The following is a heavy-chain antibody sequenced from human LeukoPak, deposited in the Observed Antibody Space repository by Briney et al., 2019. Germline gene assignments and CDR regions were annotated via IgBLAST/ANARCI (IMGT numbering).Heavy chain of an antibody. Sequence: PSETLSLTCAVYGGSFSGYYWSWIRQPPGKGVEWSGEINQSGSTNYNPSLKSRVTISVDTSKTQFSLKLSSVTAADTAVYYCARGLGARNRWSDYWGQGTLVTVSS. V-gene: IGHV4-34*01. D-gene: IGHD1-14*01. CDR1: GGSFSGYY. CDR3: ARGLGARNRWSDY. J-gene: IGHJ4*02. CDR2: INQSGST.